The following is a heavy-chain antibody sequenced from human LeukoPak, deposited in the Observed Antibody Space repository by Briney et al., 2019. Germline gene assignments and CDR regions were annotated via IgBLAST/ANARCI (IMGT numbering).Heavy chain of an antibody. D-gene: IGHD3-22*01. Sequence: GASVKVSCKASGYTFTSYDINWVRQATGQGHEWMGWMNPNSGNTGYAQKFQGRVTMTRNTSISTAYMELSSLRSEDTAVYYCARVSGSLGSSGLIWGQGTLVTVSS. V-gene: IGHV1-8*01. CDR2: MNPNSGNT. CDR3: ARVSGSLGSSGLI. CDR1: GYTFTSYD. J-gene: IGHJ4*02.